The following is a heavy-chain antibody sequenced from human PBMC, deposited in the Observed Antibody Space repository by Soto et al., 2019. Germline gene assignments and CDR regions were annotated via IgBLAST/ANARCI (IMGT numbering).Heavy chain of an antibody. CDR1: GYPFIDSY. CDR2: INPKSGGT. D-gene: IGHD2-8*01. CDR3: ARGDSTDCSNGVCSFFYNHDMDV. J-gene: IGHJ6*02. Sequence: ASVKVSCKASGYPFIDSYLHWVRQAPGQGLEWLGRINPKSGGTSTAQKLQGWVTMTTDTSISTASMELTRLTSDDTAIYYCARGDSTDCSNGVCSFFYNHDMDVWGQGTTVTVSS. V-gene: IGHV1-2*04.